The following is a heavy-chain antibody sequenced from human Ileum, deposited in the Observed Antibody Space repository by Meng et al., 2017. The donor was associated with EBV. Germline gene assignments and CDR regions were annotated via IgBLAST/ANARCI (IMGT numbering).Heavy chain of an antibody. CDR2: IIPILGIA. Sequence: QVQLVQSGAEVKKPGASVKVYCKASGYSFTSYAISWVRQAPGQGLEWMGRIIPILGIANYAQKFQGRVTITADKSTSTAYMELSSLRSEDTAVYYCASSIFGVVIISPLGYWGQGTLVTVST. V-gene: IGHV1-69*04. J-gene: IGHJ4*02. D-gene: IGHD3-3*01. CDR1: GYSFTSYA. CDR3: ASSIFGVVIISPLGY.